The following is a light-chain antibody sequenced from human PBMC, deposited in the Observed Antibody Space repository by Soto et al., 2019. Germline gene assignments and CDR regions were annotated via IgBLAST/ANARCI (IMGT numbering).Light chain of an antibody. Sequence: DIQMTQSPSSLSASVGDGVTITCQASQDLTNYLNWYQHKPGKPPKLLIYDPSNLETGCPSRFSVSGSGTAFSFTISSQQPEDIATYYCQQYDNLPFGFGGGTKVEIK. CDR2: DPS. V-gene: IGKV1-33*01. J-gene: IGKJ4*01. CDR3: QQYDNLPFG. CDR1: QDLTNY.